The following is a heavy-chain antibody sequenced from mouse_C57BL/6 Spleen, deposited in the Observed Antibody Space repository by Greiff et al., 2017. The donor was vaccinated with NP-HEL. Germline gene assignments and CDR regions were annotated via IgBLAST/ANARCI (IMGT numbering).Heavy chain of an antibody. V-gene: IGHV1-83*01. D-gene: IGHD3-3*01. CDR3: GWFAY. CDR1: YTFTDYYM. CDR2: YPGSGNTY. J-gene: IGHJ3*01. Sequence: VQLQQSGPELVKPGASVKMSCKASGYTFTDYYMHWVKQKPGKGLEWIGEMYPGSGNTYYNEKFKGKATLTADTSSSTAYMQLSSLTSEDSAVYFSRGWFAYWGQGTLVTVSA.